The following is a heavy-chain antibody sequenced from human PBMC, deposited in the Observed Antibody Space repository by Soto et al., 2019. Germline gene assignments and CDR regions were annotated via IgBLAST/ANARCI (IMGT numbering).Heavy chain of an antibody. CDR3: ARDHLGYGTLRWLAYNWNYVVFDY. V-gene: IGHV3-7*01. D-gene: IGHD1-7*01. Sequence: GGSLRLSCAASGFTFSSYWMSWVHQAPGKGLEWVANIKQDGSEKYYVDSVKGRFTISRDNAKNSLYLQMNSLRAEDTAVYYCARDHLGYGTLRWLAYNWNYVVFDYWGQGTLVTVSS. J-gene: IGHJ4*02. CDR1: GFTFSSYW. CDR2: IKQDGSEK.